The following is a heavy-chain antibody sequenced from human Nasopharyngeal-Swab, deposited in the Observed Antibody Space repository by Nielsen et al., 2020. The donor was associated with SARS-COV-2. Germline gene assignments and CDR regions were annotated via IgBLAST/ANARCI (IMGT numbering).Heavy chain of an antibody. V-gene: IGHV1-3*01. CDR3: ARYPRGLSSPSGMDV. J-gene: IGHJ6*02. CDR2: INAANGDR. CDR1: GYTFTSHA. Sequence: ASVKVSCKASGYTFTSHAMHWVRQAPGQRLEWLGWINAANGDRKYSQKIQGRITITRDTSASTAYMELSSLGSEDTAVYYCARYPRGLSSPSGMDVWGQGTTVTVSS. D-gene: IGHD3-16*02.